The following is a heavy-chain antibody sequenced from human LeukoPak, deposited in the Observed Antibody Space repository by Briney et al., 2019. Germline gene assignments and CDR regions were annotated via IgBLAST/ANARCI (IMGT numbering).Heavy chain of an antibody. CDR1: GYTFTGYY. D-gene: IGHD4-17*01. CDR3: ASGVNDYGDFYFDY. Sequence: GASVKVSCKASGYTFTGYYMHWVRQAPGQGLEWMGWINPKSGGTNYAQKFQGRVTMTRDTSITKAYMELSRLRSDDMAVYYCASGVNDYGDFYFDYWGQGTLVTVSS. V-gene: IGHV1-2*02. CDR2: INPKSGGT. J-gene: IGHJ4*02.